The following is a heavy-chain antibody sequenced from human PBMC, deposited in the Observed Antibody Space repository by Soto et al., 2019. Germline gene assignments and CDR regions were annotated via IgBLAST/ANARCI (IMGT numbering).Heavy chain of an antibody. Sequence: PGGSLRLSCAASGFTFSSYAMSWVRQAPGKGLEWVSAISGSGGSTYYADSVQGRFTISRDNSKNTLYLQINSLRREDTAVYYWAKPSPYDFWSGRAFDYWGQGTLVPVSS. CDR2: ISGSGGST. V-gene: IGHV3-23*01. J-gene: IGHJ4*02. CDR1: GFTFSSYA. D-gene: IGHD3-3*01. CDR3: AKPSPYDFWSGRAFDY.